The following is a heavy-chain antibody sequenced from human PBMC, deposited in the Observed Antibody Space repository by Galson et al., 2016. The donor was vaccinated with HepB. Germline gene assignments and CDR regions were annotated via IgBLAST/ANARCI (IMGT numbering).Heavy chain of an antibody. Sequence: SVKVSCKASGYTFTTYYLHWVRQAPGQGLEWMGWINLSSGGKNYAQKFQGRVTMTRDTSINTAYTELSSLSSDDTAVYYCAREDGDYGAPDYWGQGTLVTVSS. CDR3: AREDGDYGAPDY. CDR1: GYTFTTYY. V-gene: IGHV1-2*02. CDR2: INLSSGGK. D-gene: IGHD4-17*01. J-gene: IGHJ4*02.